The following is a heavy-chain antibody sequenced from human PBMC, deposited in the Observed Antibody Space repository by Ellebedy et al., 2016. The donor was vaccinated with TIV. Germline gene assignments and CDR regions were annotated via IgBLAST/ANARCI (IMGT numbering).Heavy chain of an antibody. Sequence: LGGSLRLSCAAPGLTFSSHAMSWVRQAPGKGLEWVSSISDSGGNTYYADSVKGRFTISRDTSKNTLYLQMNSLSAEDTAVYSWARDPVGVGPAFDIWGQGTMVTVSS. V-gene: IGHV3-23*01. J-gene: IGHJ3*02. CDR3: ARDPVGVGPAFDI. D-gene: IGHD4-23*01. CDR2: ISDSGGNT. CDR1: GLTFSSHA.